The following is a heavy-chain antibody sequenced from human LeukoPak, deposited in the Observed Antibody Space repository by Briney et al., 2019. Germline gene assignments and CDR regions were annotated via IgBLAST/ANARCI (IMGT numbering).Heavy chain of an antibody. J-gene: IGHJ4*02. CDR3: AKGRTYYYDSSGYPDDY. CDR1: GYTFTSYD. Sequence: ASVKVSCKASGYTFTSYDINWVRQATGQGLEWMGWMSPNSGNTGYAQKFQGRVTMTRNTSISTAYMELSSLRSEDTAVYYCAKGRTYYYDSSGYPDDYWGQGTLVTVSS. V-gene: IGHV1-8*01. CDR2: MSPNSGNT. D-gene: IGHD3-22*01.